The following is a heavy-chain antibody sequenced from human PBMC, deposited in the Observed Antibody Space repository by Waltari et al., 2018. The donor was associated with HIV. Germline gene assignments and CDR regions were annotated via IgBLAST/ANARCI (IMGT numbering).Heavy chain of an antibody. CDR2: ISDYYI. Sequence: EVQLVESGGGLVKPGGTLRLACAASRFDFSTPTMNWVRQAPGKGLQWVASISDYYIFYAGSVEGRFTISRDNAKKSLYLEINSLRVEDTAVYYCAGGQVIVGGWRHYFGMEVWGQGTTVTVS. CDR1: RFDFSTPT. J-gene: IGHJ6*02. V-gene: IGHV3-21*02. CDR3: AGGQVIVGGWRHYFGMEV. D-gene: IGHD3-22*01.